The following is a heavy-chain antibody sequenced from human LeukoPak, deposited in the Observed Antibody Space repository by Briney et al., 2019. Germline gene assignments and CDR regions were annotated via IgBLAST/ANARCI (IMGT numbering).Heavy chain of an antibody. J-gene: IGHJ6*02. V-gene: IGHV4-39*01. Sequence: SETLSLTCTVSGGSISSSSYYWGWIRQPPGKGREWIGSIYYSGSTYYNPSLKSRVTISVDTSKNQFSLKLSSVTAADTAVYYCARIVVVPAYYYYYGMDVWGQGTTVTVSS. CDR2: IYYSGST. CDR1: GGSISSSSYY. CDR3: ARIVVVPAYYYYYGMDV. D-gene: IGHD2-2*01.